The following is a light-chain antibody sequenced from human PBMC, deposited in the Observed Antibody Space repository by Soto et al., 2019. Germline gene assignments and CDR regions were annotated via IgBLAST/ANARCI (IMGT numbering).Light chain of an antibody. CDR1: QSLIHSDGNTY. V-gene: IGKV2-30*02. Sequence: DVVMTQSPLSLPVTLGQPASISCRSSQSLIHSDGNTYLNWFQQRPGQSPRRLIYKVSDRYSGVPDRLSGSGSGTEFTLKISRLEAEDVGVYYCMQGTHWPWTFGQGTEVEIK. CDR2: KVS. CDR3: MQGTHWPWT. J-gene: IGKJ1*01.